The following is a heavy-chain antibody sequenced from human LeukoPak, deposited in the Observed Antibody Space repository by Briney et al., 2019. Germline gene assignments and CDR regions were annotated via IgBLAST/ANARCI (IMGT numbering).Heavy chain of an antibody. V-gene: IGHV3-7*01. Sequence: GGSLRLSCAASGFTFSSYWMSWVCQAPGKGLEWVANIKQDGSEKYYVDSVKGRFTISRDNAKNSLYLQMNSLRAEDTAVYYCARGAHCSSTSCYGGDYYYYMDVWGKGTTVTVSS. CDR2: IKQDGSEK. CDR3: ARGAHCSSTSCYGGDYYYYMDV. CDR1: GFTFSSYW. J-gene: IGHJ6*03. D-gene: IGHD2-2*01.